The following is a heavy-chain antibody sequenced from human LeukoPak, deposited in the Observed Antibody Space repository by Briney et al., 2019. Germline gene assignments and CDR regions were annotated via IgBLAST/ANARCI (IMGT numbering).Heavy chain of an antibody. CDR1: GFTFSDYY. J-gene: IGHJ1*01. CDR2: ISSSGSTI. Sequence: GGSLRLSCAASGFTFSDYYMSWIRQAPGKGREWVSYISSSGSTIYYADSVKGRFTISRDNSKNTLYLQMNSLRAEDTAVYYCARDASLTEGYFQHWGQGTLVTVSS. V-gene: IGHV3-11*04. CDR3: ARDASLTEGYFQH.